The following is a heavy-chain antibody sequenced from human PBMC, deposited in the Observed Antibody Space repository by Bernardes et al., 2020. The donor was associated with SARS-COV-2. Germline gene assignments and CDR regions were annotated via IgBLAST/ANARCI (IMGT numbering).Heavy chain of an antibody. V-gene: IGHV3-21*01. CDR2: VSNTYNST. D-gene: IGHD4-17*01. CDR1: GFTFSAYS. CDR3: ARDFGDYAAFDH. J-gene: IGHJ4*02. Sequence: GSLSLSCAASGFTFSAYSLNWVRQAPGQGLEWVASVSNTYNSTFYADSVKGRFTVSRDNAKNSLYLQMNSLRAEDTAIYYCARDFGDYAAFDHWGQGTLVTVSS.